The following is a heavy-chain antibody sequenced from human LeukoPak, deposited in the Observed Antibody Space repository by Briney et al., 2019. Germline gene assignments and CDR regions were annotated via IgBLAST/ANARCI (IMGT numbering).Heavy chain of an antibody. V-gene: IGHV1-18*01. J-gene: IGHJ6*02. CDR1: GYIFTDYG. D-gene: IGHD6-19*01. Sequence: GASVKVSCKASGYIFTDYGISWVRQAPGQGLEWMGWISCYNGYTSYAQKLQGRVTVTKDTSTTTAYMELRSLRSDDTAVYYCARWSGGSDWRYHYGMDVWGQGTTVTVSS. CDR2: ISCYNGYT. CDR3: ARWSGGSDWRYHYGMDV.